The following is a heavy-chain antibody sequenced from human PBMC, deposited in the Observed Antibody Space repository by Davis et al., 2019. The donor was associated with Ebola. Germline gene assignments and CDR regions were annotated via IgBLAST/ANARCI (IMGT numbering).Heavy chain of an antibody. CDR3: ARRVTIHYYMDV. Sequence: PSETLSLTCTVYGGSISSHYWSWIRQPPGKGPEWIGYIYYSGSTNYNPSLKSRVTTSVDTSRKQFSLKLTSVTAADTAVYYCARRVTIHYYMDVWGKGTPVTVSS. CDR1: GGSISSHY. V-gene: IGHV4-59*11. D-gene: IGHD4-17*01. CDR2: IYYSGST. J-gene: IGHJ6*03.